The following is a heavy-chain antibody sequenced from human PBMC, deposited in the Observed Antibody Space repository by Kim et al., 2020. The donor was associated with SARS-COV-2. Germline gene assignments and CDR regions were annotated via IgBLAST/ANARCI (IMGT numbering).Heavy chain of an antibody. D-gene: IGHD1-26*01. V-gene: IGHV3-30-3*01. Sequence: GGSLRLSCAASGFTFSSYAMHWVRQAPGKGLEWVAVISYDGSNKYYADSVKGRFTISRDNSKNTLYLQMNSLRAEDTAVYYCARDIDLDSGSYLDYWGQGTLFTVSS. CDR3: ARDIDLDSGSYLDY. CDR2: ISYDGSNK. CDR1: GFTFSSYA. J-gene: IGHJ4*02.